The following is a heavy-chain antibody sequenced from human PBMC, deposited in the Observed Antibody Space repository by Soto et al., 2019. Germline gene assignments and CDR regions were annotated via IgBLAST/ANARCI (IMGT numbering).Heavy chain of an antibody. J-gene: IGHJ4*02. V-gene: IGHV1-3*01. CDR2: INAGNGNT. D-gene: IGHD2-21*01. CDR3: ARHLRGEDAY. Sequence: QVQLVQSGAEVRKPGASVKVSCKASGYSFTNSAMHWVRQAPGQRLEWMGWINAGNGNTRYSRTFQGRVTITGDTSARTVYMDLSSRRSEDTAVYYCARHLRGEDAYWGQGTLVTVSS. CDR1: GYSFTNSA.